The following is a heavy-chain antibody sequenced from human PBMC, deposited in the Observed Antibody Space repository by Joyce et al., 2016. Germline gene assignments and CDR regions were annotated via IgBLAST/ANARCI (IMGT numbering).Heavy chain of an antibody. V-gene: IGHV4-4*07. Sequence: QVQLQESGPGLVKPSVTLSLSCTVSGGSISGFYWSWIRQPAGKGLEWIGRISETGGAIYNPSLKSRVTMSLDTSKNQVSLRLRSVTAADTAVYYCARDQFSRGGSWYFGWFDPWGQGTLVTVSS. CDR3: ARDQFSRGGSWYFGWFDP. CDR1: GGSISGFY. D-gene: IGHD6-13*01. CDR2: ISETGGA. J-gene: IGHJ5*02.